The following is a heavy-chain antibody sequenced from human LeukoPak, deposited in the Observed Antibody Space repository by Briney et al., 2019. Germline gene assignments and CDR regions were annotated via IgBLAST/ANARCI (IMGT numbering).Heavy chain of an antibody. D-gene: IGHD3-9*01. CDR1: GFTFSSYA. CDR2: INHSGST. J-gene: IGHJ4*02. V-gene: IGHV4-34*01. Sequence: GSLRLSCAASGFTFSSYAMSWVREAPGKGLEWSGEINHSGSTNYNPSLKSRVTISVDTSKNQFSLKLSPVTAADTAVYYCARGLGGRYYDILTGYYRGSPPYFDYWGQGTLVSVSS. CDR3: ARGLGGRYYDILTGYYRGSPPYFDY.